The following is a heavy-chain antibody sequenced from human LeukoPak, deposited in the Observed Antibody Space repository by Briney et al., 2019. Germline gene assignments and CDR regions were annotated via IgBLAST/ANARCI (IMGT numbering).Heavy chain of an antibody. V-gene: IGHV3-23*01. CDR3: AKERHPDYGSSWFRYYFDY. CDR1: GFTFSSYA. D-gene: IGHD6-13*01. Sequence: GGSLRLSCAASGFTFSSYAMNWVRQAPGKGLEWVSGISGSGGTTYYADSVKGRFTISRDNSKNTLYLQMNSLRAEDTAIYYCAKERHPDYGSSWFRYYFDYWGQGTLVTVSS. J-gene: IGHJ4*02. CDR2: ISGSGGTT.